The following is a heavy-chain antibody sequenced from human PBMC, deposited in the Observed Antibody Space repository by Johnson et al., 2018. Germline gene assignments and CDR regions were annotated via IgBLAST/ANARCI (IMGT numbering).Heavy chain of an antibody. V-gene: IGHV1-58*01. CDR1: GFTFTSSA. CDR2: IVVGSGNT. J-gene: IGHJ6*03. CDR3: ARVIQLWLFYYYYYMDV. D-gene: IGHD5-18*01. Sequence: QLVESGAEVKKPGSSVKVSCKASGFTFTSSAVQWVRQARGQRLEWIGWIVVGSGNTNYAQKFQERVTITRDMSTSTAYMELSSLRSEDTAVYYCARVIQLWLFYYYYYMDVWGEGTTVTVSS.